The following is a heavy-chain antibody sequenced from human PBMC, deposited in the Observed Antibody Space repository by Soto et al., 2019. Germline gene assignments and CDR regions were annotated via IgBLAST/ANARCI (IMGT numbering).Heavy chain of an antibody. CDR1: GFTFSSYA. J-gene: IGHJ5*02. CDR3: ARDSTDQATVTTSWFDP. D-gene: IGHD4-17*01. CDR2: ISYDGSNK. V-gene: IGHV3-30-3*01. Sequence: PGGSLRLSCAASGFTFSSYAMHWVRQAPGKGLEWVAVISYDGSNKYYADSVKGRFTISRDNSKNTLYLQMNSLRAEDTAVYYCARDSTDQATVTTSWFDPWGQGTLVTVSS.